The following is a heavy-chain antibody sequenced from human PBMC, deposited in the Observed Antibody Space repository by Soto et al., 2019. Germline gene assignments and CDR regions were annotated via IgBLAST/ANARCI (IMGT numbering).Heavy chain of an antibody. J-gene: IGHJ6*02. V-gene: IGHV4-34*01. D-gene: IGHD3-10*01. CDR1: GGSFRGYY. CDR2: INHSGSS. Sequence: SETLSLTCTVSGGSFRGYYWGWVRQPPGKGLEWIGEINHSGSSNYHPSLKSRVTISVATSKNQFSLTVNSVTPADTAVYYCARGEITLLGGMDVWGQGTTVTVSS. CDR3: ARGEITLLGGMDV.